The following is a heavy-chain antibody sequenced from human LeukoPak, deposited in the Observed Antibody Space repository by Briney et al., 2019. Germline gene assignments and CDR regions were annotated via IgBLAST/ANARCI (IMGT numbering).Heavy chain of an antibody. CDR3: ARGSSMVRGVYNDY. CDR1: GGSISSYY. J-gene: IGHJ4*02. V-gene: IGHV4-4*07. D-gene: IGHD3-10*01. CDR2: IYTTGST. Sequence: SETLSLTCTVSGGSISSYYWSWIRQPAGKGLEWIGRIYTTGSTNYNPSLKSRVTMSVGTSKNQFSLKLSSVTAADTAVYYCARGSSMVRGVYNDYWGQGTLVTVSS.